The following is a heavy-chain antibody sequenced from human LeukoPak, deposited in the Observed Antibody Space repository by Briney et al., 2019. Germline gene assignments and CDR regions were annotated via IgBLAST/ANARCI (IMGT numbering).Heavy chain of an antibody. CDR1: GYTFTSYY. V-gene: IGHV1-46*01. CDR2: INPSGGST. D-gene: IGHD3-10*01. Sequence: ASVKVSCKASGYTFTSYYMHWVRQAPGQGLEWMGIINPSGGSTSYAQKFQGRVTMTRDTSTSTVYMELSSLRSEDTAVYYCAILTLEDSGSNSFDYWGQGTLVTVSS. CDR3: AILTLEDSGSNSFDY. J-gene: IGHJ4*02.